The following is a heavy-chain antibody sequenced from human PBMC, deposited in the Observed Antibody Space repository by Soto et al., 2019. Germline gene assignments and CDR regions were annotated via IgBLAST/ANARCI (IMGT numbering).Heavy chain of an antibody. CDR3: AREIKFVRSSRWSHFDF. CDR2: IYYSGST. Sequence: SETLSLTCTVSGGSISSYYWSWIRHPPGKGLEWIGYIYYSGSTNYNPSLKSRLTMSINTSKNQFSLQLTSVTAADAAVYFCAREIKFVRSSRWSHFDFWGQGALVTVSS. J-gene: IGHJ4*02. CDR1: GGSISSYY. D-gene: IGHD2-15*01. V-gene: IGHV4-59*01.